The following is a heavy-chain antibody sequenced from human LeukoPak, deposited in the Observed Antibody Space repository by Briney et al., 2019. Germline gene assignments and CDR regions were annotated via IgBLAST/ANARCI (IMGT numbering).Heavy chain of an antibody. Sequence: GVSVKVSCRASGYTFTTYAINWVRQAPGQGLEYMGWIRTNTGSPTYAQGFTGRFVFSLDTSVNTAYLQISSLKAEDTAVYYCAKDLDSAAFDIWGQGTMVTVSS. J-gene: IGHJ3*02. CDR2: IRTNTGSP. D-gene: IGHD2-15*01. V-gene: IGHV7-4-1*02. CDR1: GYTFTTYA. CDR3: AKDLDSAAFDI.